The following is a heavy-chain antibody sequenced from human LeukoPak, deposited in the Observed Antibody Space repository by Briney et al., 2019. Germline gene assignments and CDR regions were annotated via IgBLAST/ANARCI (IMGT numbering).Heavy chain of an antibody. CDR2: INPNSGVT. Sequence: GASVKVSCKASGYTFTGYYVHWVRQAPGQGLEWMGWINPNSGVTNYAQKFQGRVTMTRDTSISTAYMELSRLRSDDTAVYYCAIYDFWSGYYSAIPLDYWGQGTLVTVSS. CDR3: AIYDFWSGYYSAIPLDY. J-gene: IGHJ4*02. CDR1: GYTFTGYY. V-gene: IGHV1-2*02. D-gene: IGHD3-3*01.